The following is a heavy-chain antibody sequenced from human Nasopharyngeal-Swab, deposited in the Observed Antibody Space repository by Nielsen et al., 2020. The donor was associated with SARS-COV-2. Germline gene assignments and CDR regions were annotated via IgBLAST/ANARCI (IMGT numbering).Heavy chain of an antibody. CDR2: ISYDGSNK. D-gene: IGHD2-2*01. J-gene: IGHJ6*03. CDR3: AKDHCRSTSCARALYYYYYMDV. V-gene: IGHV3-30*18. Sequence: GESLKISCAASGFTFSSYGMHWVRQAPGKGLEWVAVISYDGSNKYYADSVKGRFTISRDNSKNTLYLQMNSLRAEDTAVYYCAKDHCRSTSCARALYYYYYMDVWGKGTTVTVSS. CDR1: GFTFSSYG.